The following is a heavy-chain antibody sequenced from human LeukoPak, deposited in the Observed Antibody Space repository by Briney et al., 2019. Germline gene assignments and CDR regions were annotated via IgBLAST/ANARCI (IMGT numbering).Heavy chain of an antibody. Sequence: SVKVSCKASGGTFSRHEISWVRQAPGQGLEWMGGIIPIPRTANYAQNFQGRVTITADESTSTVYMELRSLRSDDTAVYYCARDFTSEDAFDIWGQGTLVTVSS. CDR3: ARDFTSEDAFDI. CDR2: IIPIPRTA. V-gene: IGHV1-69*13. D-gene: IGHD1-14*01. J-gene: IGHJ3*02. CDR1: GGTFSRHE.